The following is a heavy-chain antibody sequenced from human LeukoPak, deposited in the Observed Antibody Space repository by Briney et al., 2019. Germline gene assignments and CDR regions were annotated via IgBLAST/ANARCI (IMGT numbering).Heavy chain of an antibody. CDR1: GGSISSYY. CDR3: ARDHGGYYFDY. J-gene: IGHJ4*02. V-gene: IGHV4-59*01. Sequence: TSETLSLTCTVSGGSISSYYWSWIRQPPAKGLEWIGYIYYSGSTNYNPSLKSRVTISVDTSKNQFSLKLSSVTAADTAVYYCARDHGGYYFDYWGQGTLVTVSS. CDR2: IYYSGST.